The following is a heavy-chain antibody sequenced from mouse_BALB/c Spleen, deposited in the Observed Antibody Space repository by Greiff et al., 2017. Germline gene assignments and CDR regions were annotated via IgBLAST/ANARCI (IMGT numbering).Heavy chain of an antibody. Sequence: QVQLQQSGAELAKPGASVKMSCKASGYTFTSYWMHWVKQRPGQGLEWIGYINPSTGYTEYNQKFKDKATLTADKSSSTAYMQLSSLTSEDSAVYYCARGDDGYYWGQGTTLTVSS. CDR3: ARGDDGYY. CDR2: INPSTGYT. CDR1: GYTFTSYW. J-gene: IGHJ2*01. D-gene: IGHD2-3*01. V-gene: IGHV1-7*01.